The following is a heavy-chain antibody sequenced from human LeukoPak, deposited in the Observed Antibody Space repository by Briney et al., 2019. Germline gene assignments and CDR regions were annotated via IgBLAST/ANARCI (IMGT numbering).Heavy chain of an antibody. CDR1: GASINNNF. D-gene: IGHD3-22*01. V-gene: IGHV4-59*08. J-gene: IGHJ4*01. CDR2: IYSSGSA. CDR3: ARHRDYYDS. Sequence: SETLSLTCTVSGASINNNFWTWIRQPPGKGLEWIGYIYSSGSANYNPSLKSRVIISGDTSKNQISLNLTSVTAADTALYFCARHRDYYDSWGHGTLVTVSS.